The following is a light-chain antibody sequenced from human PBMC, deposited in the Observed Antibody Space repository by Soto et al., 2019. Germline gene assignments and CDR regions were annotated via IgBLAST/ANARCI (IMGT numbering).Light chain of an antibody. J-gene: IGKJ5*01. CDR1: QTSNSF. CDR2: GAS. CDR3: QQSYRTPP. Sequence: DIQMPQSPSSLSASVGDRVTITCRASQTSNSFLNWYQQNPGKAPKLLFYGASNLQSGVPSRFSGSGSGTDFTLTISSLQPEDFATYYCQQSYRTPPFGQGTRLEIK. V-gene: IGKV1-39*01.